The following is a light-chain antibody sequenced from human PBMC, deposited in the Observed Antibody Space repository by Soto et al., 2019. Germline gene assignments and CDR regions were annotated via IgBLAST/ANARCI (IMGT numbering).Light chain of an antibody. CDR1: QSGRDMY. J-gene: IGKJ4*01. CDR2: GVS. V-gene: IGKV3-11*01. CDR3: QQRSNWPSLT. Sequence: ETVVTQSPATLSVSPGETATLSCRASQSGRDMYLAWYQQKPGQPPRLLIYGVSNRATGIPARFSGSGSETDFTLTISSLEPEDSAVYYCQQRSNWPSLTFGGGTKVDIK.